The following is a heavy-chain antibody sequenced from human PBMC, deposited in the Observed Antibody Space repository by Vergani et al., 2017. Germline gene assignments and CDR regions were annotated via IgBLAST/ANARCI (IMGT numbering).Heavy chain of an antibody. V-gene: IGHV1-18*01. CDR1: GYTFSTYG. CDR3: ARDLIEKDTYGRSGY. D-gene: IGHD6-25*01. Sequence: QVQLVQSGAEVKKPGASVKVSCKASGYTFSTYGISWVRQAPGQGLEWMGWISAYNGNTNYPEKFQGRLTMTTDTSTRTAYMELRSLRSDDTAVYYCARDLIEKDTYGRSGYWGPRTLVTVSS. J-gene: IGHJ1*01. CDR2: ISAYNGNT.